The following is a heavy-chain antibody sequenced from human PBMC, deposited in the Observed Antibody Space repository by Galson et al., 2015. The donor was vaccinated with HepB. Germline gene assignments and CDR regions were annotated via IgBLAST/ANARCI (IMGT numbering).Heavy chain of an antibody. CDR3: ARPIRGYYYYGMDV. CDR2: IWYDGSNK. CDR1: GFTFSSYG. V-gene: IGHV3-33*01. Sequence: SLRLSCAASGFTFSSYGMHWVRQAPGKGLEWVAVIWYDGSNKYYADSVKGRFTISRDNSKNTLYLQMNSLRAEDTAVYYCARPIRGYYYYGMDVWGQGTTVTVSS. J-gene: IGHJ6*02.